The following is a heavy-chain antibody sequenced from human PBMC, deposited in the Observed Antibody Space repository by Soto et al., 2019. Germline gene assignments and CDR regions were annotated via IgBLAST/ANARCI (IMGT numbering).Heavy chain of an antibody. CDR1: GFTFSSYW. V-gene: IGHV3-74*01. J-gene: IGHJ4*02. CDR3: AVAVAGPTAIGY. D-gene: IGHD6-19*01. CDR2: INSDGSST. Sequence: EVQLVESGGGLVQPGGSLRLSCAASGFTFSSYWMHWVRQAPGKGLVWVSRINSDGSSTSYADSVKGRFTISRDNAKNTLYLPMNSLRAEDTAVYYCAVAVAGPTAIGYCGQLTLVTVSS.